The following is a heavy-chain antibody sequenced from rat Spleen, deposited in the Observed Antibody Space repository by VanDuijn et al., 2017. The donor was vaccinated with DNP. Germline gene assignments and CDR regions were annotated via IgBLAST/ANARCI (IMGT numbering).Heavy chain of an antibody. D-gene: IGHD1-4*01. CDR1: GFTFNNYW. J-gene: IGHJ4*01. Sequence: EERLVESGGDLVQPGRSLKLSCVASGFTFNNYWMTWIRQVPGRGLEWVASISSSGDASFSPDSVKGRFTVSRNNIQNTLYLEMNSLRSEDTATYYCARVTRAYYAMAAWGQGTSVTVSS. CDR3: ARVTRAYYAMAA. V-gene: IGHV5-31*01. CDR2: ISSSGDAS.